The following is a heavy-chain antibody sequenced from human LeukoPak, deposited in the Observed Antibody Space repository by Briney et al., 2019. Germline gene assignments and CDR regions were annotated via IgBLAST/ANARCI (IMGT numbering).Heavy chain of an antibody. J-gene: IGHJ4*02. D-gene: IGHD3-10*01. V-gene: IGHV4-34*01. CDR2: INHSGST. CDR1: GGSFSGYY. CDR3: ARTGVTYGSGELPSDY. Sequence: SETLSLTCAVYGGSFSGYYWSWIRQPPGKGLEWIGEINHSGSTNYNPSLKSRVTISVDTSKNQFSLKLSSVTAADTAVYYCARTGVTYGSGELPSDYWGQGTLVTVSS.